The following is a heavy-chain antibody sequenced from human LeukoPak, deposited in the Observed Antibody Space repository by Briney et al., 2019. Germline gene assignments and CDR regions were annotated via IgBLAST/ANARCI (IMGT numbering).Heavy chain of an antibody. CDR3: ARDPTLYCSGGSCYGMDV. D-gene: IGHD2-15*01. V-gene: IGHV1-46*01. J-gene: IGHJ6*02. CDR1: GYTFTSYY. Sequence: ASVKVSCKASGYTFTSYYMHWVRQAPGQGLEWMGIINPSGGSTSYAQKFQGRVTMTRDTSTRTVYMELSSLRSEDTAVYYCARDPTLYCSGGSCYGMDVWGQGTTVTVS. CDR2: INPSGGST.